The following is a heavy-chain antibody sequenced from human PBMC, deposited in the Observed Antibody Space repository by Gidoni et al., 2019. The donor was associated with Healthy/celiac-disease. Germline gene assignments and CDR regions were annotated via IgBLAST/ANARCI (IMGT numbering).Heavy chain of an antibody. V-gene: IGHV1-69*01. CDR1: GGTFSSSA. D-gene: IGHD1-26*01. CDR3: AREGSGSYYGKYYFDY. Sequence: QVQLVQSGAEVKKPGSSVRVSCKASGGTFSSSAISWVRQAPGQGLEWMGGIIPIFGTANYAQKFQGRVTITADESTSTAYMELSSLRSEDTAVYYCAREGSGSYYGKYYFDYWGQGTLVTVSS. J-gene: IGHJ4*02. CDR2: IIPIFGTA.